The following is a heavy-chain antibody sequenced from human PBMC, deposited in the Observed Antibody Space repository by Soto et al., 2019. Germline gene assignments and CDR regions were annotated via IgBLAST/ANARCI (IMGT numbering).Heavy chain of an antibody. D-gene: IGHD2-21*01. CDR1: GGSFSGYY. J-gene: IGHJ4*02. V-gene: IGHV4-34*01. CDR2: INHSGST. CDR3: ARGLLGGDAN. Sequence: ETLSLTCAVYGGSFSGYYWSWIRQPPGKGLEWIGEINHSGSTNYNPSLKSRVTISVDTSKNQFSLKLSSVTAADTAVYYCARGLLGGDANWGQGTLVTVSS.